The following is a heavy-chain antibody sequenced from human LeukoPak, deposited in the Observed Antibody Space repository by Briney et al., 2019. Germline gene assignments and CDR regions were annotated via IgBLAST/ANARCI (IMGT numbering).Heavy chain of an antibody. CDR3: ARDRTPIRGVATYYFDY. CDR1: GYAFTAYY. V-gene: IGHV1-2*02. J-gene: IGHJ4*02. CDR2: ITPNSGGT. Sequence: ASVKVSCKSSGYAFTAYYMHWVRQAPGQGLEWMGWITPNSGGTNYAQKFQGRVTMTRDTSISTAYMELSSLRSDDTAVYYCARDRTPIRGVATYYFDYWGQGTLVTVSS. D-gene: IGHD3-10*01.